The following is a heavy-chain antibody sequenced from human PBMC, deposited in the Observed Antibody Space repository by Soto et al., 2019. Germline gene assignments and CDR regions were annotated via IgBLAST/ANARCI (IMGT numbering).Heavy chain of an antibody. J-gene: IGHJ4*02. Sequence: EVQLVESGGGLVQPGGSLRLSCAASGFTFSSYDMHWVRQATGKGLEWVSAIGTAGDTYYPGSVKGRFTISRENAKNSLYLQMNSLRAGDTAVYYCARESPDGTFDYWGQGTLVTVSS. CDR1: GFTFSSYD. CDR3: ARESPDGTFDY. V-gene: IGHV3-13*01. CDR2: IGTAGDT.